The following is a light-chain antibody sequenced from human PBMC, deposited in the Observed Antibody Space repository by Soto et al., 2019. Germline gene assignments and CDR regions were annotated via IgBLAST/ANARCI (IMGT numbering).Light chain of an antibody. CDR3: SSYTSSSTLGV. CDR2: GTS. Sequence: QSVLTQPPSVSGAPGQRVTISCTGSSSNVGAGYDVHWYQQLPGTAPKLLIFGTSSRPSGVPARFSGSKSGTSASLAITGLQAEDEADYYCSSYTSSSTLGVFGGGTKLTVL. J-gene: IGLJ3*02. V-gene: IGLV1-40*01. CDR1: SSNVGAGYD.